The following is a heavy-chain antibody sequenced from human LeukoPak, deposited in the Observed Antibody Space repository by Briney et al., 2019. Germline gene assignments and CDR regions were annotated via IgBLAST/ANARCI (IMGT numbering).Heavy chain of an antibody. J-gene: IGHJ4*02. V-gene: IGHV4-59*01. CDR2: IYYSGST. CDR3: ARGLYYYDSSGYYDY. Sequence: SETLSLTCTVSGGSISSYYWSWIRQPPGKGLEWIGYIYYSGSTNYNPSLKSRVTISVGTSKNQFSLKLSSVTAADTAVYYCARGLYYYDSSGYYDYWGQGTLVTVSS. D-gene: IGHD3-22*01. CDR1: GGSISSYY.